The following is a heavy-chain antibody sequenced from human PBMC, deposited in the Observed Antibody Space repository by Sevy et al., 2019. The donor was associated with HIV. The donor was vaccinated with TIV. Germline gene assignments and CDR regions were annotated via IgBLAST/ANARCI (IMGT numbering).Heavy chain of an antibody. J-gene: IGHJ4*02. CDR3: ATTREYYEDNSGYLDY. D-gene: IGHD3-16*01. V-gene: IGHV1-24*01. Sequence: ASVKVSCKVSGKNLNDLPMHWVRQVPGKGLEWMGRFDPEDGERIYAQRFQGRVTMTEDTSRDTAYMELNSLRSEDTAMYYCATTREYYEDNSGYLDYWGQGILVTVSS. CDR1: GKNLNDLP. CDR2: FDPEDGER.